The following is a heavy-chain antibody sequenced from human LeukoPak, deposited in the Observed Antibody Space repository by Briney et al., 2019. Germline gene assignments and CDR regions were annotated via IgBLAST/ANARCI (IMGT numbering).Heavy chain of an antibody. CDR3: ARRQAIVVVTAEYAFDI. J-gene: IGHJ3*02. CDR1: GITFSSFG. CDR2: IWYDGSNK. V-gene: IGHV3-33*01. Sequence: PGTSLRLSCAASGITFSSFGMHWVRQAPGKGLEWVAFIWYDGSNKYYADSVKGRFTISRDNSKNTLYLQMNSLRAEDTAVYYCARRQAIVVVTAEYAFDIWGQGTMVTVSS. D-gene: IGHD2-21*02.